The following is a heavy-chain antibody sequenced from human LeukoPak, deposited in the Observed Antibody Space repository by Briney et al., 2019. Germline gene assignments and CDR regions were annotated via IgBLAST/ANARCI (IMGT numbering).Heavy chain of an antibody. CDR2: IIPIFGTA. CDR3: ARNEVVVPAATPRYYYYYGMDV. Sequence: SVKVSCKASGGTFSSYAISWVRQAPGQGLEGMGGIIPIFGTANYAQKFQGRVTITADESTSTAYMELSSLRSEDTAVYYCARNEVVVPAATPRYYYYYGMDVWGQGTTVTVSS. CDR1: GGTFSSYA. D-gene: IGHD2-2*02. J-gene: IGHJ6*02. V-gene: IGHV1-69*01.